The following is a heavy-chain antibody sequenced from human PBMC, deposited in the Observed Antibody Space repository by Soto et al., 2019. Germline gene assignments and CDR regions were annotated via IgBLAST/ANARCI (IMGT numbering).Heavy chain of an antibody. Sequence: QVQLVQSGAEVKKPGSSVKVSCKASGGTFSSYTISWVRQAPGQGLEWMGRIIPILGIANYAQKFQGRVTITADKSTSTAYVELSSLRSEDTAVYYCARAYCGGDCYSPTTFDYWGQGTLVTVSS. D-gene: IGHD2-21*02. J-gene: IGHJ4*02. CDR3: ARAYCGGDCYSPTTFDY. CDR2: IIPILGIA. V-gene: IGHV1-69*02. CDR1: GGTFSSYT.